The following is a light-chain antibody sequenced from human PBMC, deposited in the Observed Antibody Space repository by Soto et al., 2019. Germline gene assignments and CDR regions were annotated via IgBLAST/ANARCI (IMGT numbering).Light chain of an antibody. V-gene: IGKV1-33*01. CDR1: HDIGNS. CDR2: DAD. Sequence: DIQMTQSPPSLSASVGDRVTITCQASHDIGNSLNWYQDKPGQAPKLVIYDADNLETGVPSTFSGNGYGTDFTFTISSLRPEDIATYYCQKSDHLPLFGPGTRVDMK. J-gene: IGKJ3*01. CDR3: QKSDHLPL.